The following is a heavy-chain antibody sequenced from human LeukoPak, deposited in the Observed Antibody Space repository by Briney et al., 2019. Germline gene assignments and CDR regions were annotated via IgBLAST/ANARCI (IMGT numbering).Heavy chain of an antibody. CDR3: ARDQLGDAVDI. CDR2: ISYDGSNK. J-gene: IGHJ3*02. Sequence: GGSLRLSCAASGFTFSSYAMHWVRQAPGKGLEWVAVISYDGSNKYYADSVKGRFTISRDNSKNTLYLQMNSLRAEDTAVYYCARDQLGDAVDIWGQGTMVTVSS. D-gene: IGHD3-16*01. CDR1: GFTFSSYA. V-gene: IGHV3-30-3*01.